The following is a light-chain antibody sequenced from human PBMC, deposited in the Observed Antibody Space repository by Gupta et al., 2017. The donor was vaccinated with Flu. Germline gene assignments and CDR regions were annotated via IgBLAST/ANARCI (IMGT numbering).Light chain of an antibody. J-gene: IGLJ3*02. CDR3: AAWDNSLNAWV. CDR2: SND. Sequence: QSVLTHPASASGTPGQRVTLSGSRSSSNIGRNTVTWYQHLPGTAPKLLIYSNDQRPSGVPDRFSGSKSGTSASLAISGLQSEDEADYYCAAWDNSLNAWVFGGGTKLTVL. CDR1: SSNIGRNT. V-gene: IGLV1-44*01.